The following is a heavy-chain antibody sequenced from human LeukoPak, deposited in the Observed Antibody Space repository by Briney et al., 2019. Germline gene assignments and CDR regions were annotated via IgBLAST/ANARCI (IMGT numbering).Heavy chain of an antibody. CDR1: GYTFTSYD. D-gene: IGHD3-16*01. Sequence: ASVKVSCKASGYTFTSYDINWVRQATGQGLEWMGWTNPNSGNTGYAQKFQGRVTITRNTSISTAYMELSSLRSEDTAVYYCARVGGGGYYYYYYMDVWGKGTTVTVSS. J-gene: IGHJ6*03. CDR2: TNPNSGNT. V-gene: IGHV1-8*03. CDR3: ARVGGGGYYYYYYMDV.